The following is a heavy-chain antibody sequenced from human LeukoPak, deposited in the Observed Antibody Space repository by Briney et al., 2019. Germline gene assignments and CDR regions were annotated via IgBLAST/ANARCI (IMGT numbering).Heavy chain of an antibody. D-gene: IGHD4-17*01. CDR2: IYYSGST. J-gene: IGHJ5*02. V-gene: IGHV4-59*01. Sequence: PSETLSLTCSISGGSMNSYYWSWIRQPPGKGLEWIGYIYYSGSTKYNPSLKSRVTISVDTSKNQFSLKLISLTAADTAAYYCASVEYGDYGWFDPWGQGTLVTVSS. CDR1: GGSMNSYY. CDR3: ASVEYGDYGWFDP.